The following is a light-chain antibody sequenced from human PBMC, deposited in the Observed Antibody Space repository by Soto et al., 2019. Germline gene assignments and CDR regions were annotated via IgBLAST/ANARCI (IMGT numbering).Light chain of an antibody. CDR2: DVS. J-gene: IGLJ2*01. Sequence: QSALTQPRSVSGSPGQSVTISCTGTSSDVGVYSLVSWYQQHPGKAPKLIIYDVSQRPSGVPDRFSGSESGNTASLTISGLQADDEADYSCCSYEASFVLLGGGTKLTV. V-gene: IGLV2-11*01. CDR3: CSYEASFVL. CDR1: SSDVGVYSL.